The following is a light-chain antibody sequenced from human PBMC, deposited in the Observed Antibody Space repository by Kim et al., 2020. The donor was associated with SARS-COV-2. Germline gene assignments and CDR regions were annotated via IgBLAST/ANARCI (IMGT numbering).Light chain of an antibody. Sequence: EIVLTQSPGTLSLSPGERATLSCRTSQSVSSSYLARYHQKPGQAPRLLIYGASSRATGIPDRFSGSGSGTNFTLTISRLEPEDFAVYFCQQYGSSFGQGTKLEI. CDR1: QSVSSSY. V-gene: IGKV3-20*01. CDR2: GAS. J-gene: IGKJ2*01. CDR3: QQYGSS.